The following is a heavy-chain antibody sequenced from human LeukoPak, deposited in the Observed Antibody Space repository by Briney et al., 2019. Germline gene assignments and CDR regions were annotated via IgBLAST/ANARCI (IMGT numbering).Heavy chain of an antibody. J-gene: IGHJ4*02. Sequence: GGSLRLSCTASGFTFSDHAMHWVRQAPGKGLEWVTVISYHARDQFYADSVKGRFTISRDNSKNTLYLQMNSLRAEDTAVYYCAKLGVDYYFDYWGQGTLVTVSS. D-gene: IGHD2-21*02. CDR3: AKLGVDYYFDY. CDR2: ISYHARDQ. CDR1: GFTFSDHA. V-gene: IGHV3-30*18.